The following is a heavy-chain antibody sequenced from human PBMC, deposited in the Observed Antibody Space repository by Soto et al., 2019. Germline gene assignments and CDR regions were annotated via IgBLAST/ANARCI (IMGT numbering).Heavy chain of an antibody. D-gene: IGHD3-22*01. CDR2: INSDGNST. V-gene: IGHV3-74*01. CDR1: GFTFSSYW. CDR3: ARGMDPYYYDSSGYFTGY. J-gene: IGHJ4*02. Sequence: GGSLRLSCAASGFTFSSYWMHWVRQAPGKGLVWVSRINSDGNSTTYADSVKGRFTISRDNAKNTLYMQMNSLRTEDTAVYYCARGMDPYYYDSSGYFTGYWGLGT.